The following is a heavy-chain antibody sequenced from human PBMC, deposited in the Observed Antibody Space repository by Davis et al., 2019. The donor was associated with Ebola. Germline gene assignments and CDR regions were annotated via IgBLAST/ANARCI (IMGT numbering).Heavy chain of an antibody. CDR1: GGSISSSSYY. CDR2: IYYSGST. Sequence: PSETLSLTCTVSGGSISSSSYYWGWIRQPPGKGLEWIGSIYYSGSTYYNPSLKSRVTISVDTSKNQFSLKLSSVTAADTAVYYCARHPFIAAAGTNWFDPWGQGTLVTVSS. V-gene: IGHV4-39*01. J-gene: IGHJ5*02. D-gene: IGHD6-13*01. CDR3: ARHPFIAAAGTNWFDP.